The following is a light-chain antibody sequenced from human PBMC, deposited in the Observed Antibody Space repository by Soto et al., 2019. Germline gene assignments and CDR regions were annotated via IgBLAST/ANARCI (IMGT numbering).Light chain of an antibody. Sequence: QSVLTQPPSVSGAPGQRVTISCTGSSSNIGAGYDVHWYQQFPGTAPKLLIYDNSNRPSGVPDRFSGSKSGTSASLAITGLQAEDEADYYCQFYDSSLSASVVFGGGTKLTVL. V-gene: IGLV1-40*01. CDR2: DNS. CDR3: QFYDSSLSASVV. J-gene: IGLJ2*01. CDR1: SSNIGAGYD.